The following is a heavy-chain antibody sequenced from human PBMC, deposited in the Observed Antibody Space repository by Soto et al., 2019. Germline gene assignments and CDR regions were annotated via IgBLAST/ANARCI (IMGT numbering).Heavy chain of an antibody. J-gene: IGHJ4*02. CDR1: GYTFTGYY. D-gene: IGHD6-19*01. Sequence: QVQLXQSGAEVKKPGASVKVSCKASGYTFTGYYIHWVRQAPGQGLEWMGWVNPNSGGTNYAQKFQGWVTMTRDTXXXXXXXXXXXLRSDDTAVYYCVTSRVSIAVAGETEYYFDYWGQGTLVTVSS. CDR3: VTSRVSIAVAGETEYYFDY. CDR2: VNPNSGGT. V-gene: IGHV1-2*04.